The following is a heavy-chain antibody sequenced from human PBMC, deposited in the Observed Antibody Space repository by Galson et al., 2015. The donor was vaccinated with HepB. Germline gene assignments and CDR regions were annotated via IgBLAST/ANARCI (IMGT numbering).Heavy chain of an antibody. D-gene: IGHD7-27*01. CDR2: IIPIFGTA. V-gene: IGHV1-69*06. J-gene: IGHJ4*02. Sequence: SVKVSCKASGGTFSSYAISWVRQAPGQGLEWMGGIIPIFGTANYAQKFQGRVTITADKSTSTAYMELSSLRSEDTAVYYCATTRRYGNRGAFDYWGQGTLVTVSS. CDR3: ATTRRYGNRGAFDY. CDR1: GGTFSSYA.